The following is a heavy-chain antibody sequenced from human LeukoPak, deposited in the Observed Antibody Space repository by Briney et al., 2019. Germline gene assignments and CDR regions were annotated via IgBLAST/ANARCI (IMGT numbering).Heavy chain of an antibody. D-gene: IGHD6-13*01. J-gene: IGHJ5*02. CDR2: IYYRGGT. CDR1: LGSISSYY. Sequence: SETLSLTCALSLGSISSYYSSSIRHPPGKGLGWIGYIYYRGGTNYTPSLTSRVTISLDTPTNQLSLQLSSVTPADTAVYYCAREVDPLVLGYNWFDPWGQGNLVTLSS. CDR3: AREVDPLVLGYNWFDP. V-gene: IGHV4-59*01.